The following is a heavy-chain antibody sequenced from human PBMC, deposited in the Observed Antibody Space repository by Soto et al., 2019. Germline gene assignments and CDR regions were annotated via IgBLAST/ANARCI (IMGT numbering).Heavy chain of an antibody. Sequence: EVQLVESGGGLVQPGGSLRLSCAASGLTVSSNYMSWVRQAPGKGLEWVSLIYSGGSTYYADSVRGRFTISRDNSKNTLYLQMNSLRAEDTAVYYCARDFYYYGSGTMGGYFDYWGQGTLDTVSS. CDR3: ARDFYYYGSGTMGGYFDY. CDR1: GLTVSSNY. J-gene: IGHJ4*02. V-gene: IGHV3-66*01. D-gene: IGHD3-10*01. CDR2: IYSGGST.